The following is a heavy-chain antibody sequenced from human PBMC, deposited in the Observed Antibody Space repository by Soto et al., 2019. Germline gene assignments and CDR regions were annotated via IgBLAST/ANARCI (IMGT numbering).Heavy chain of an antibody. V-gene: IGHV3-30*18. J-gene: IGHJ3*02. Sequence: GGSLRLSCAASGFTFSSYGMHWVRQAPGKGLEWVAVISYDGSNKYYADSVKGRFAISRDNSKNTPYLQMNSLRAEDTAVYYCAKGQITIVRGVRRADPKNGFDILGQGTMVTVSS. D-gene: IGHD3-10*01. CDR1: GFTFSSYG. CDR2: ISYDGSNK. CDR3: AKGQITIVRGVRRADPKNGFDI.